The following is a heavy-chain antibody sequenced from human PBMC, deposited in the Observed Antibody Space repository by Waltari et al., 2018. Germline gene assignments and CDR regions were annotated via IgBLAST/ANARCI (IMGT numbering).Heavy chain of an antibody. Sequence: QLQLQESGPGLVKPSETLSLTCTVSGGSISSSSYYWGWIRQPPGKGLEWIGRIYYSGSTYYSPSLKSRVTISVATSKNQFSLKLSSVTAADTAVYYCARVTTAGSFAYWGQGTLVTVSS. V-gene: IGHV4-39*07. CDR2: IYYSGST. CDR1: GGSISSSSYY. J-gene: IGHJ4*02. D-gene: IGHD6-13*01. CDR3: ARVTTAGSFAY.